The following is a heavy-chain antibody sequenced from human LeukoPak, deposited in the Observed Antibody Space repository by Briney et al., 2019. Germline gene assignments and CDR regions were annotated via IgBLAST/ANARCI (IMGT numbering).Heavy chain of an antibody. D-gene: IGHD6-13*01. Sequence: SETLSLTCTVSGGSISSSSYYWGWIRQPPGKGLEWIGSIYYSGSTYYNPSLKSRVTISVDTSKNQFSLKLSSVTAADTAVYYCARVSLGRGIAAAGYWGQGTLVTVSS. CDR3: ARVSLGRGIAAAGY. J-gene: IGHJ4*02. CDR1: GGSISSSSYY. CDR2: IYYSGST. V-gene: IGHV4-39*07.